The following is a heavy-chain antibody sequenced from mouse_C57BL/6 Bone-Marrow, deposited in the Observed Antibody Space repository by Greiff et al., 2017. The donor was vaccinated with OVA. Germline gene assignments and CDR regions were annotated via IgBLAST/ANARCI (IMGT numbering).Heavy chain of an antibody. CDR3: ARLGALLAY. J-gene: IGHJ3*01. V-gene: IGHV1-52*01. D-gene: IGHD4-1*01. CDR2: IDPYDSET. CDR1: GYTFTSYW. Sequence: VQLQQPGAELVRPGSSVKLSCKASGYTFTSYWMHWVKQRPIQGLEWIGNIDPYDSETHYNQKFKDKATLTVDKSSSTAYMQLSSLTSEDSAVYYCARLGALLAYWGQGTLVTVSA.